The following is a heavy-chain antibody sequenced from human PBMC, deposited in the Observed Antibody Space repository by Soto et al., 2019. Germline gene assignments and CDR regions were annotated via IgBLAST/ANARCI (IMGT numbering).Heavy chain of an antibody. V-gene: IGHV4-31*03. CDR2: IYYSGST. CDR3: ARDLGGEQQLGYYYYGMDV. CDR1: GGSISSGGYY. Sequence: QVQLQESGPGRVKPSQTLSLTCTVSGGSISSGGYYWSWIRQHPGKGLEWIGYIYYSGSTYYNPSLKRRGTISVDTSKNQFSLKLSSVTDADTAVYYCARDLGGEQQLGYYYYGMDVWGRGTTVTVSS. D-gene: IGHD6-13*01. J-gene: IGHJ6*02.